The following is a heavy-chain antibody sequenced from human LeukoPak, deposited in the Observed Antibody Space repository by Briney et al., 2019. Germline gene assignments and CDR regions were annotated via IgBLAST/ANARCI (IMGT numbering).Heavy chain of an antibody. CDR2: INPNSCGT. CDR1: GSTFTRYY. CDR3: SRVFKTTAGDYFDC. J-gene: IGHJ4*02. D-gene: IGHD4-17*01. Sequence: GALVKLCCKASGSTFTRYYMHWGREAAGQGLEWMGWINPNSCGTNYSHKFPRRVTMTRATSTTTANMDLRKLRSYDPAVPLCSRVFKTTAGDYFDCWGQGTLVTVSS. V-gene: IGHV1-2*07.